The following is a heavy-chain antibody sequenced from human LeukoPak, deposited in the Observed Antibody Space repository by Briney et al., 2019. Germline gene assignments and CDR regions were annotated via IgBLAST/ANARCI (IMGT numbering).Heavy chain of an antibody. CDR2: IYHSGST. Sequence: SETLSLTCAVSGGSISSGGYSWSWIRQPPGKGLEWIGYIYHSGSTYYNPSLKSRVTISVDRSKNQFSLKLSSVTAADTAVHYCARGGSGSYLDYWGQGTLVTVSS. D-gene: IGHD3-10*01. CDR3: ARGGSGSYLDY. CDR1: GGSISSGGYS. V-gene: IGHV4-30-2*01. J-gene: IGHJ4*02.